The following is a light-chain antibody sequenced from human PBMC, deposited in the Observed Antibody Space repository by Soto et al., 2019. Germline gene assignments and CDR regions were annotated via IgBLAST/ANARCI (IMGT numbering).Light chain of an antibody. CDR2: GAS. V-gene: IGKV3-20*01. Sequence: ESVLTQSPGTLSLSPEESATLSSRASQGLKTFYLAWYQQKPGQAPRLLIYGASSRATGVPDRFSGSGSGTDFTLTISRLEPEDAAVYYCQQYGSSFGQGTKVDIK. CDR1: QGLKTFY. J-gene: IGKJ2*01. CDR3: QQYGSS.